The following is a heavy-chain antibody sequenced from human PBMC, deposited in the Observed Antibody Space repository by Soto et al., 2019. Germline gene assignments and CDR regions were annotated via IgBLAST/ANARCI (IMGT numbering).Heavy chain of an antibody. CDR2: TYYSGST. D-gene: IGHD3-16*02. J-gene: IGHJ5*02. CDR1: GGSISSGNYY. CDR3: ARMGLHLSELSRNWFDP. Sequence: QVQLQESGPGLVKPSQTLSLTCTLSGGSISSGNYYWSWIRQHPGQGLGWIGYTYYSGSTHYHPSLNRLVTISVHTYNTHSSPKLSSVTAADPAVYYCARMGLHLSELSRNWFDPWGQGTLVTASS. V-gene: IGHV4-31*01.